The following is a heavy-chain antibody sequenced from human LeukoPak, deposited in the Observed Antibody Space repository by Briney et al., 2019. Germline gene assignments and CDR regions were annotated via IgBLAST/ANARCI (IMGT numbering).Heavy chain of an antibody. Sequence: GTSLRLSCAASGFTFRNYGMQWVRQAPGKGLEWVAFIRYDGSNKYYADSVKGRFTISRDNSKNTLYLQMNSLRAEDTAVYYCAKDPGAAAGNFDYWGQGTLVTVSS. CDR3: AKDPGAAAGNFDY. CDR1: GFTFRNYG. D-gene: IGHD6-13*01. V-gene: IGHV3-30*02. CDR2: IRYDGSNK. J-gene: IGHJ4*02.